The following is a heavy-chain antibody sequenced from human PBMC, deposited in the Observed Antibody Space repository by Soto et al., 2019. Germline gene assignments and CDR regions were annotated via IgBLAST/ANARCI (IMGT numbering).Heavy chain of an antibody. CDR3: ARGGDPDS. V-gene: IGHV3-74*01. J-gene: IGHJ4*02. CDR1: GFKFDYYW. D-gene: IGHD2-21*02. CDR2: LQTDGSHP. Sequence: EVQLVESGGGLVQPGGSLRLSCVASGFKFDYYWMHWVRQAPGGGLMWISRLQTDGSHPAYADSVKGRFTISRDNAKNTLYLQMNNLRVEDTAVYYCARGGDPDSWGQGTLVTVSS.